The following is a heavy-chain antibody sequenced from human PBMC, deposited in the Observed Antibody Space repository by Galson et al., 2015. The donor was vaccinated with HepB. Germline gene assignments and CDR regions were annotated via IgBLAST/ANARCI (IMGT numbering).Heavy chain of an antibody. Sequence: SVKVSCKASGGTFSSYAISWVRQAPGQGLEWMGGIIPIFGTANYAQKFQGRVTITADESTSTAYMELSSLRSEDTAVYYCARSRPIISSSSSGGNWFDPWGQGTLVTVSS. CDR3: ARSRPIISSSSSGGNWFDP. D-gene: IGHD6-6*01. CDR2: IIPIFGTA. J-gene: IGHJ5*02. CDR1: GGTFSSYA. V-gene: IGHV1-69*13.